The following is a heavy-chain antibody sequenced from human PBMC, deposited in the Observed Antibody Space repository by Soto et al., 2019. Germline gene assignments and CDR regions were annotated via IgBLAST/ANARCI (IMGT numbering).Heavy chain of an antibody. CDR2: ISAYNGNT. CDR1: GYTFTSYG. D-gene: IGHD3-22*01. Sequence: ASVKVSCKASGYTFTSYGISWVRQAPGQGLEWMGWISAYNGNTNYAQKLQGGVTMTTDTSTSTAYMELRSLRSDDTAVYYCARGAPTITMIVVVTTPSNAFDIWGQGTMVTVSS. CDR3: ARGAPTITMIVVVTTPSNAFDI. V-gene: IGHV1-18*01. J-gene: IGHJ3*02.